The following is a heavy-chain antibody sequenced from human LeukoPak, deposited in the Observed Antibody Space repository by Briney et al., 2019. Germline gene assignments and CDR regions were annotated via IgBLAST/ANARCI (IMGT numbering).Heavy chain of an antibody. J-gene: IGHJ4*02. V-gene: IGHV5-10-1*01. Sequence: PGESLKTSCEGSGYSFTNYWITWVRHIPGKGLEWMGRIDPSVTYTNYTPSFQGHVTTSADRSISTAYLQWSSLKASDSAMYYCARRAYCSSGSCPLDYWGQGTLVTVSS. CDR3: ARRAYCSSGSCPLDY. CDR2: IDPSVTYT. D-gene: IGHD2-15*01. CDR1: GYSFTNYW.